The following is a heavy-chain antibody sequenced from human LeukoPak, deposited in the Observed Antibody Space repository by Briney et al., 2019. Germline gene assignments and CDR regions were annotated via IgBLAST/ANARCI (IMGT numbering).Heavy chain of an antibody. J-gene: IGHJ4*02. CDR1: GFRVSDYW. V-gene: IGHV3-7*01. CDR2: IRQDGSEE. CDR3: ARANYGLDY. D-gene: IGHD3-16*01. Sequence: GGSLRLSCVGSGFRVSDYWMSWVRQAPGKGLEWVAMIRQDGSEEGYVDSVKGRFTISKDNAKNSLFLQMNSLRVEDTAVYYCARANYGLDYWGQGTLVTVSS.